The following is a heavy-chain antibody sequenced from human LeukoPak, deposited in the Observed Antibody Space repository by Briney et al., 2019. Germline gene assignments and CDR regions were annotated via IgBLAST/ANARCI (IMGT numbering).Heavy chain of an antibody. CDR1: GGSIIINTYN. J-gene: IGHJ6*03. CDR3: ARNARGVWNSLYYYYYMDV. V-gene: IGHV4-39*01. D-gene: IGHD3-10*01. Sequence: PTETLSLTCTVSGGSIIINTYNWGWIRQPPGKGLEWLGTIYSNGSPFYNRSLESRVTLSVDTSKNQFSLRLRSVTAADTAVYYCARNARGVWNSLYYYYYMDVWGVGTTVTVSS. CDR2: IYSNGSP.